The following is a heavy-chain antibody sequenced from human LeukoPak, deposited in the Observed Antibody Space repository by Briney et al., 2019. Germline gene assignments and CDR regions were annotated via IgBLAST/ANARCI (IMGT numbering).Heavy chain of an antibody. V-gene: IGHV4-59*12. CDR2: IYHSGST. Sequence: PSETLSLTCTVSGGSISSYYWSWVRQPPGKGLEWIGEIYHSGSTNYNPSLKSRVTISVDKSKNQFSLKLSSVTAADTAVYYCASSGRMDVWGQGTTVTVSS. CDR1: GGSISSYY. CDR3: ASSGRMDV. J-gene: IGHJ6*02.